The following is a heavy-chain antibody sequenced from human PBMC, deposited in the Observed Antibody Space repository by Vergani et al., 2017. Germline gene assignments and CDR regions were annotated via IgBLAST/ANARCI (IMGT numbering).Heavy chain of an antibody. Sequence: QVQLVESGGGVVQPGRSLRLSCAASGFTFSSYGMHWVRQAPGKGLEWVAVISYDGSNKYYADSVKGRFTISRDNSKNTLYVQMNSLRAEDTAVFYCAKSRGGLVVPALGELDFWGQGTLVTVSS. D-gene: IGHD2-2*01. CDR2: ISYDGSNK. V-gene: IGHV3-30*18. J-gene: IGHJ4*02. CDR1: GFTFSSYG. CDR3: AKSRGGLVVPALGELDF.